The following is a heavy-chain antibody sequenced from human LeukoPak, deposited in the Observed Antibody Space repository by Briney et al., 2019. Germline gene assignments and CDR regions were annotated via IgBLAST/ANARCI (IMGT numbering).Heavy chain of an antibody. CDR1: GFTFSSYS. J-gene: IGHJ3*02. V-gene: IGHV3-48*01. CDR3: ARGGSYYNEAFGI. Sequence: GGSLRLSCAASGFTFSSYSMNWVRQAPGRGLEWVSYISSSSSTIYYADSVKGRFTISRDNAKNSLYLQRNSLRAEDTAVYYCARGGSYYNEAFGIWGQGTMVTVSS. CDR2: ISSSSSTI. D-gene: IGHD1-26*01.